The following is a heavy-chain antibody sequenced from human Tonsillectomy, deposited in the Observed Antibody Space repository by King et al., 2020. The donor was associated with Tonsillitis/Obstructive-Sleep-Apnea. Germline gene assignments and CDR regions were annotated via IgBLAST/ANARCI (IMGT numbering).Heavy chain of an antibody. D-gene: IGHD2-8*01. J-gene: IGHJ3*02. Sequence: VQLQESGPGLVKSSETLSLTCTVSGGSISRYYWSWIRQPPGKGLEWIGYIYDSGSTNYNPSLTSRVTISVDTSKNQFSLKLTSVTAADTAVYYCARDMVLEAGGDAFEIWGHGKMVSVSS. CDR3: ARDMVLEAGGDAFEI. CDR1: GGSISRYY. CDR2: IYDSGST. V-gene: IGHV4-59*01.